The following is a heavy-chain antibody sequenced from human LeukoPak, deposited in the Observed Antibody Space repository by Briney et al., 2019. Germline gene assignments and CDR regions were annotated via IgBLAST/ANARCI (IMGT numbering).Heavy chain of an antibody. CDR3: ARGPPNWGYDY. V-gene: IGHV1-8*01. CDR1: GYTFTSYD. J-gene: IGHJ4*02. Sequence: ASVKVSCKASGYTFTSYDINWVRQATGQRPEWMGWMSPNSGDTGYAQKFQDRVTMTRNTSTSTAYMELSSLRSDDTAVYYCARGPPNWGYDYWGPGTLVTVSS. D-gene: IGHD7-27*01. CDR2: MSPNSGDT.